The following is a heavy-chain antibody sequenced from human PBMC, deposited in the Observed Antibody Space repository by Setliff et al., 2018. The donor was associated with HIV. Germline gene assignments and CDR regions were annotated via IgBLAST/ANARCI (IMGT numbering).Heavy chain of an antibody. V-gene: IGHV3-7*01. CDR3: AGDASPDSESGGYSAGGY. CDR1: GFTFSNFW. CDR2: IKEDGSET. D-gene: IGHD3-22*01. Sequence: GSLRLSCATSGFTFSNFWMTWVRQAPGKGLEWVANIKEDGSETFYVDSVKGRFTMSRDNAKNLVYLEMNSLKVEDTAVYYCAGDASPDSESGGYSAGGYWGPGTLVTVSS. J-gene: IGHJ4*02.